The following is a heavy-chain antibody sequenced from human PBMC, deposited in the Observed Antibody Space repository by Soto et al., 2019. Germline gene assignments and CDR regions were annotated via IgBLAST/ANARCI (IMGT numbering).Heavy chain of an antibody. Sequence: GSLRLSCSASGFTFSSYAMHWVRQAPGKGLEYVSGVRGNGDPPFYADSVKGRFTISRDNSKNTLYLQMGSLSADDTAVYYCVKSRGGNNFDFFDWGQGALVTVSS. D-gene: IGHD5-12*01. CDR1: GFTFSSYA. V-gene: IGHV3-64D*06. CDR3: VKSRGGNNFDFFD. CDR2: VRGNGDPP. J-gene: IGHJ4*02.